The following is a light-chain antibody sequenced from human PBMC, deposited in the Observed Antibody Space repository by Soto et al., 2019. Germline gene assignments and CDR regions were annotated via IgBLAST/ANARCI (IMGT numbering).Light chain of an antibody. CDR2: GAS. CDR1: QSVSSS. CDR3: QQYKNWPWT. J-gene: IGKJ1*01. Sequence: EIVMTQFPATLSVSPGERATLSGRTSQSVSSSLAWYKQKLGQAPSLIIYGASTRATGIPARFSGSGSGTDFTLTISSLKSEDCEVYYCQQYKNWPWTFGQGTKVDI. V-gene: IGKV3-15*01.